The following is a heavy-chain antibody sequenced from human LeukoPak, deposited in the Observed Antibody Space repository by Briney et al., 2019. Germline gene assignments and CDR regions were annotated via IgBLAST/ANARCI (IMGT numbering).Heavy chain of an antibody. V-gene: IGHV1-2*02. D-gene: IGHD3-22*01. CDR3: AAAYDSSGSDLDY. CDR1: GATFSSYA. CDR2: INPNSGGT. Sequence: ASVKVSCKASGATFSSYAISWVRQAPGQGLEWMGWINPNSGGTNYAQKFQGRVTMTRDTSISTAYMELSRLRSDDTAVYYCAAAYDSSGSDLDYWGQGTLVTVSS. J-gene: IGHJ4*02.